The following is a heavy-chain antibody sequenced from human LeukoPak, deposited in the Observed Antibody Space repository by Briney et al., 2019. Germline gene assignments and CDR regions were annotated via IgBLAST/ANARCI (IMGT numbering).Heavy chain of an antibody. V-gene: IGHV4-34*01. D-gene: IGHD3-10*01. CDR1: VGSFSGYH. J-gene: IGHJ6*03. CDR3: ARGYYGSGSHCCHMDV. CDR2: INHSGST. Sequence: SETLSLTCAVYVGSFSGYHWSWIRQPPGKGLEWIGEINHSGSTNHNSSLKSRVTISVDTSKNQFSLKLSSVTAADTAVYYCARGYYGSGSHCCHMDVWGKGTTITVS.